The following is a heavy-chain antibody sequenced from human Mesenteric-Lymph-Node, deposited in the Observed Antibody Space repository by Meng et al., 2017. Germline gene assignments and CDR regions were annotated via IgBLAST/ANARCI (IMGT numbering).Heavy chain of an antibody. J-gene: IGHJ4*02. CDR3: AREGRSHQVGVSVY. V-gene: IGHV4-30-4*08. Sequence: QGQLQESGPGLVKPSQTLSLTCTGSGGSISRGGYYWSWIRQHPGKGLEWIGYIYNSGSTYYNPSLKSRVTISVDTSKNQFSLKLRFVTAADTAVYYCAREGRSHQVGVSVYWGQGNLVTVSS. D-gene: IGHD2-21*01. CDR2: IYNSGST. CDR1: GGSISRGGYY.